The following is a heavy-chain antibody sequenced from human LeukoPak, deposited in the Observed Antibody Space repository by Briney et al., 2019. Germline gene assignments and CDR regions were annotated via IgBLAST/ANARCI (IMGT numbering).Heavy chain of an antibody. CDR3: ARDPTTVTKGLDI. D-gene: IGHD4-17*01. Sequence: PSETLSLTCTVSGGSISSHYWSWIRQPPGKGLEWIGYISSIGSTNYNPSLKSRVTISFDTSKNQFSLKLTSVTAADTAVYFCARDPTTVTKGLDIWGQGTMVTVSS. CDR1: GGSISSHY. V-gene: IGHV4-59*11. CDR2: ISSIGST. J-gene: IGHJ3*02.